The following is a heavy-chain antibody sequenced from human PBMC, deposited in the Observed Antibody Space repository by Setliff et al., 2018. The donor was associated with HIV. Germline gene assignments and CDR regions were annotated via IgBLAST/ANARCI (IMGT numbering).Heavy chain of an antibody. CDR1: EFTFSSYW. Sequence: GGSLRLSCEASEFTFSSYWMSWVRQAPGKGLEYVSAISSNGGSTYYANSVKGRFTISRDNSKNTLYLQMGSLRAEDMAVYYCPRASGYAGFFYFDYWGQGTLVTVSS. J-gene: IGHJ4*02. CDR3: PRASGYAGFFYFDY. D-gene: IGHD5-12*01. V-gene: IGHV3-64*01. CDR2: ISSNGGST.